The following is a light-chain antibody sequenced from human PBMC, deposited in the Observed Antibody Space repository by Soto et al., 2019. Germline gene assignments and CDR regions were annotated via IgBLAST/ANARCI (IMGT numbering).Light chain of an antibody. V-gene: IGKV3-20*01. CDR3: QQYGSSPLT. Sequence: EIVLTQSPGTLSLSPGERAALSCRASQSVSSSYLAWYQQKPGQAPRLLIYGASSRATGIPDRFSGSGFGTDFILTISRLEPEDFAVYYCQQYGSSPLTFGGGTKVDIK. CDR2: GAS. CDR1: QSVSSSY. J-gene: IGKJ4*01.